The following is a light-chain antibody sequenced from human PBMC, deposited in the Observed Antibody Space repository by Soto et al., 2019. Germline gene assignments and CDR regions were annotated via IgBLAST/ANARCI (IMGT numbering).Light chain of an antibody. V-gene: IGLV1-51*01. CDR2: DNN. Sequence: QSVLTQPPSVSAAPGQKVTISCSGSSSNIGNNYVSWYQQLPGTVPKLLIYDNNKRPSGIPDRFSGSKSGTSATLGITGLQTGDEADYYCGTWDSSLSAWVFDGGTKLTVL. CDR1: SSNIGNNY. CDR3: GTWDSSLSAWV. J-gene: IGLJ3*02.